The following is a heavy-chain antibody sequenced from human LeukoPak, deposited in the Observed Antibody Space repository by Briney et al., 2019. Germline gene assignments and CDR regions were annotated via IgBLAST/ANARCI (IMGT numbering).Heavy chain of an antibody. Sequence: SETLSLTCTVSGYYISSGYYWGWIRQPPGKGLEWIGSIYHSGSTYYNPSLKSRVTISVDTSKNQFSLKLSSVTAADTAVYYCARAPAYDAFDIWGQGTMVTVSS. CDR1: GYYISSGYY. CDR3: ARAPAYDAFDI. CDR2: IYHSGST. D-gene: IGHD1-14*01. J-gene: IGHJ3*02. V-gene: IGHV4-38-2*02.